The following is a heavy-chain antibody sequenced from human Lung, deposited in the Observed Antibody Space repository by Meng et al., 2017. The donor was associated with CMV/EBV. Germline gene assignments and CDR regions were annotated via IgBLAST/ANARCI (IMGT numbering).Heavy chain of an antibody. CDR2: INPNSGGT. Sequence: ASVKVSCKASGYTFTGYHMHWVRQAPGQGLEWMGWINPNSGGTNYAQKFQGRVTMTRDTSISTAYMELSRLRSDDTAVYYCARDPRVTTTSELNYYGMDVWGQGNTVTVSS. J-gene: IGHJ6*02. CDR1: GYTFTGYH. D-gene: IGHD5-12*01. V-gene: IGHV1-2*02. CDR3: ARDPRVTTTSELNYYGMDV.